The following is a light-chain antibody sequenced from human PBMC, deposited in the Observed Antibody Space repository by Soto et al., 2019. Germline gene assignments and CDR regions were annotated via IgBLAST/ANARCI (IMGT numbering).Light chain of an antibody. Sequence: DIQMTQSPSTLSGSVVDRVTITCRASQTISSWLAWYQQKLGKAPKLLIYEASRLESGVPSRISGSGSGTEFTLTISSLQPDDFATYYCQEYSSDPRTFGQGTKVDIK. CDR1: QTISSW. CDR3: QEYSSDPRT. J-gene: IGKJ1*01. CDR2: EAS. V-gene: IGKV1-5*03.